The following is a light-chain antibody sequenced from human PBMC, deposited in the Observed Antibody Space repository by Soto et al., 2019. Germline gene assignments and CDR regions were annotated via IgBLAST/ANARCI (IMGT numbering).Light chain of an antibody. CDR1: NSNIGRYS. CDR3: AAWDDNLNGPL. J-gene: IGLJ3*02. Sequence: QSVLTQPPSLSGTPGQRVTISCSGSNSNIGRYSVNWYQHFPGTAPKILIYSDDERPSGVPDRFSGSKSGTSASVAISGLQSEDEAEYYCAAWDDNLNGPLFGGGTKVTVL. V-gene: IGLV1-44*01. CDR2: SDD.